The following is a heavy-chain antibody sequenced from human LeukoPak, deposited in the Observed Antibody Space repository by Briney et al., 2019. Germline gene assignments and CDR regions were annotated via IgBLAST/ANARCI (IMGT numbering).Heavy chain of an antibody. CDR3: ARDSVVVVPAAILDYYYYGMDV. Sequence: ASVTVSCKASGYTFTSDGISLVRQAPGQGLEWMGWISAYNGNTNYAQQLQGRVTMTTNTSTSTAYIEMRSLRSDDTAVYYCARDSVVVVPAAILDYYYYGMDVWGQGTTVTVSS. D-gene: IGHD2-2*01. CDR2: ISAYNGNT. J-gene: IGHJ6*02. CDR1: GYTFTSDG. V-gene: IGHV1-18*01.